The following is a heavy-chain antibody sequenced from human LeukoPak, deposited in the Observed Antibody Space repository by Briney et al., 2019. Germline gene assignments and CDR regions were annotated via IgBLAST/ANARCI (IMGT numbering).Heavy chain of an antibody. D-gene: IGHD2-21*02. CDR3: ARRADDYYFDF. CDR2: LYHSGST. CDR1: NFSITDRFY. Sequence: PSETLSLTCTVSNFSITDRFYWGWIRQSPGKGLEWIGLLYHSGSTYYNPSLGSRVTMSVDTSKNQFSLRLSFVTAADTAVYFCARRADDYYFDFWGQGTLVIVSS. J-gene: IGHJ4*02. V-gene: IGHV4-38-2*02.